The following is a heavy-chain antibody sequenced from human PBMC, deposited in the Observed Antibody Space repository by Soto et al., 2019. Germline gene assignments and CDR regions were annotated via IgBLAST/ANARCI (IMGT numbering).Heavy chain of an antibody. D-gene: IGHD1-1*01. CDR2: ISAHNGNT. CDR3: ARGRYGDY. V-gene: IGHV1-18*01. CDR1: GYAFTTYG. J-gene: IGHJ4*02. Sequence: QVHLVQSGAEVKKPGASVKVSCQGSGYAFTTYGITWVRQAPGQGLEWMGWISAHNGNTNYAQKLQGRVTVTRDTATSTAYMELRSRRYDDPAVYYCARGRYGDYWGQGDLVTVSS.